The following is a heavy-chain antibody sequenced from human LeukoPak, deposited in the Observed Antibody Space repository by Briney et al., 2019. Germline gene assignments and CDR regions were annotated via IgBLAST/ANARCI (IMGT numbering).Heavy chain of an antibody. Sequence: PGGSLRLSCAASGFTFSSYGMLWVRQAPGKGLEWVAVISYDGSNKYYADSVKGRFTISRDNSKNTLYLQMNSLRAEDTAVYYCANLVRFGELSDAFDIWGQGTMVTVSS. D-gene: IGHD3-10*01. CDR2: ISYDGSNK. V-gene: IGHV3-30*18. J-gene: IGHJ3*02. CDR3: ANLVRFGELSDAFDI. CDR1: GFTFSSYG.